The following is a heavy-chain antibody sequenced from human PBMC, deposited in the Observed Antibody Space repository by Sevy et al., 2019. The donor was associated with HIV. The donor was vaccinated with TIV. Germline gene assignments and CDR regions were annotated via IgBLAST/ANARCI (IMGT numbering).Heavy chain of an antibody. D-gene: IGHD2-2*01. Sequence: GGSLRLSCAASGFAFSTHAMHWVRQAPGKGLEWVAVISYGGTETFYAASVEGRFTISRDNSKNMLSLQINSLRPEDTAGYYCARDGGNSVKWYPLYWGHGTLVTVSS. CDR1: GFAFSTHA. CDR3: ARDGGNSVKWYPLY. CDR2: ISYGGTET. J-gene: IGHJ4*01. V-gene: IGHV3-30-3*01.